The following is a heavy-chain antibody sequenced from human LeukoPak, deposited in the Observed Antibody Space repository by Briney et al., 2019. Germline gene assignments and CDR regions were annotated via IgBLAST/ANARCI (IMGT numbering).Heavy chain of an antibody. CDR2: IWYDGSNK. Sequence: PGGSLRLSCAASGFTFSSYGMHWVRQAPGKGLEWVAVIWYDGSNKYYADSVKGRFTISRDNSKNTLYLQMNSLRAEDTAVYYCAKDTVVVPAAIRPFDYWGQGTLVTVSS. D-gene: IGHD2-2*01. V-gene: IGHV3-33*06. CDR1: GFTFSSYG. CDR3: AKDTVVVPAAIRPFDY. J-gene: IGHJ4*02.